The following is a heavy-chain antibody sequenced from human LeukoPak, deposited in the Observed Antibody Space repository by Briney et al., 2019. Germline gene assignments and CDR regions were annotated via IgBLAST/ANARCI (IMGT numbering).Heavy chain of an antibody. CDR2: INPNSGGT. V-gene: IGHV1-2*02. Sequence: ASVKVSCKASGYTFTGYYMHWVRQAPGQGLEWVGWINPNSGGTNYAQKFQGRVTMTRDTSISTAYMELSRLRSDDTAVYYCARCMRGYSYGFDYWGQGTLVTVSS. CDR1: GYTFTGYY. D-gene: IGHD5-18*01. CDR3: ARCMRGYSYGFDY. J-gene: IGHJ4*02.